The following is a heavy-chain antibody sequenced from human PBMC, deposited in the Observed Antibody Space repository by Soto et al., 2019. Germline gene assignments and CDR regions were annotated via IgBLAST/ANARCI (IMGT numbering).Heavy chain of an antibody. D-gene: IGHD6-6*01. J-gene: IGHJ4*02. Sequence: EVQLLESGGGLVQPGGSLRLSCAASGFTFTTYAMNWVRQAPGKGLEWVSAISISGGDTYYPNSVKGRFTVSRDNSKNTLYLQMNSLRADDTDVYYCAKDLYSTSSRSGSPFDYWGQGTLVTVYS. CDR2: ISISGGDT. CDR3: AKDLYSTSSRSGSPFDY. CDR1: GFTFTTYA. V-gene: IGHV3-23*01.